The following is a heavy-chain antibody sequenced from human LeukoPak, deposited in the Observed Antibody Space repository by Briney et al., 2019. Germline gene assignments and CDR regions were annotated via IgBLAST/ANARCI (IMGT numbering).Heavy chain of an antibody. V-gene: IGHV4-39*01. CDR2: IYYSGST. Sequence: KPSETLSLTCTVSGGSISSSSYYWGWIRQPPGKGLEWIGSIYYSGSTYYNPSLKSRVTISVDTSKNQCSLKLSSVTAADTAVYYCARQGYYYDSSGYYWGSPLFDYWGQGTLVTVSS. CDR1: GGSISSSSYY. CDR3: ARQGYYYDSSGYYWGSPLFDY. J-gene: IGHJ4*02. D-gene: IGHD3-22*01.